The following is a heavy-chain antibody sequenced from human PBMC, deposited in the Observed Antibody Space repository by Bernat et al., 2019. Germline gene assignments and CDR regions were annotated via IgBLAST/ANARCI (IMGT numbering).Heavy chain of an antibody. CDR1: GGSFSGYY. V-gene: IGHV4-34*01. D-gene: IGHD3-16*02. J-gene: IGHJ4*02. CDR2: INHSGST. CDR3: ARAASQLNYDYIWGTYRGAYYFDY. Sequence: QVQLQESGAGLLKPSETLSLTCAVYGGSFSGYYWSWIRQAPGKGLEWIGEINHSGSTNNNPSLESRLTISVDTSKNQFSLKLSSVTAADTAVYYCARAASQLNYDYIWGTYRGAYYFDYWGQGTLVTVSS.